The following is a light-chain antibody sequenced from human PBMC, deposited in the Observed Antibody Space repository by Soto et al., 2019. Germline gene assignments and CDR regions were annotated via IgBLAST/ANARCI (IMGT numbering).Light chain of an antibody. CDR1: SSDVGGYNY. V-gene: IGLV2-14*01. CDR2: DVS. J-gene: IGLJ2*01. Sequence: QSALTQPASVSGSPGQSITISCTGTSSDVGGYNYGSWYQQHPGKAPKLMIYDVSNRPSGVSNRFSGSKSGNTASLTISGLQAEDEADYDCSSYTSSSTLGVFGGGTKLTVL. CDR3: SSYTSSSTLGV.